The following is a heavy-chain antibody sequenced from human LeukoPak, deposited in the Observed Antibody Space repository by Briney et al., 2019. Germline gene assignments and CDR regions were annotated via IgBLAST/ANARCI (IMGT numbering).Heavy chain of an antibody. V-gene: IGHV3-23*01. J-gene: IGHJ2*01. CDR1: GFTFSNYA. CDR3: AKRGEGCSGLSCLYWHFDI. CDR2: ICGSGSST. Sequence: GGSLRLSCAASGFTFSNYAMNWVRQAPGKGLEWVSSICGSGSSTFSADSVKGRFTISRDNSKSTLYLQMNSLRAEDTAVYYCAKRGEGCSGLSCLYWHFDIWGRGTLVTVSS. D-gene: IGHD2-15*01.